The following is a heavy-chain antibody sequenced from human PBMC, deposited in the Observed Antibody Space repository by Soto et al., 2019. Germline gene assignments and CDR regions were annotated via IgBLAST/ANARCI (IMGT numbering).Heavy chain of an antibody. Sequence: ASETLSLTCTVSGGSIHDYYWVWIRQPPGKGLEWIGSIFYTGSTDYNPSLKSRVTLSLATSKNQFSLNLRSEDTAVYYCARGAVVVPNGLIAGMDVWGLGTTVTVSS. J-gene: IGHJ6*02. CDR1: GGSIHDYY. CDR2: IFYTGST. CDR3: ARGAVVVPNGLIAGMDV. D-gene: IGHD2-15*01. V-gene: IGHV4-59*08.